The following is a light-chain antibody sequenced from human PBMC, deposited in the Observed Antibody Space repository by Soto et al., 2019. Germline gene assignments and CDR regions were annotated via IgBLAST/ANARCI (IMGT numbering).Light chain of an antibody. CDR2: KAS. J-gene: IGKJ1*01. V-gene: IGKV1-5*03. Sequence: ENPITPSPFPPSASVREKSTTTFPASQSISSWLAWYQQKPGKAPKLLIYKASSLESGVPSRFSGSGSGTEFTLTISSLQPDDFATYYCQQYNSYSWTFGQGTKVDIK. CDR3: QQYNSYSWT. CDR1: QSISSW.